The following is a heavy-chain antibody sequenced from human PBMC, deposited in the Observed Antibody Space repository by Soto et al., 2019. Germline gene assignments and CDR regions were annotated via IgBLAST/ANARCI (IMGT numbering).Heavy chain of an antibody. J-gene: IGHJ4*02. Sequence: QLLESGPGLVKSSETLSLTCTVSGGSISSSSYNWGWIRQPPGKGLEWIGSIYYSGSTYYNPSLKSRVTISVDTSKNQFSLKLSSVTAADTAAYYCARQGYSSSRGYFDYWGQGTLVTVSS. CDR3: ARQGYSSSRGYFDY. D-gene: IGHD6-13*01. CDR2: IYYSGST. V-gene: IGHV4-39*01. CDR1: GGSISSSSYN.